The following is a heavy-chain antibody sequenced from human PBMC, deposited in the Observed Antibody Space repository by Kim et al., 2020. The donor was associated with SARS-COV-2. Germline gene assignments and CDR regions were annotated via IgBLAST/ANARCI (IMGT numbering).Heavy chain of an antibody. D-gene: IGHD5-18*01. J-gene: IGHJ4*02. CDR1: GFTFSSYS. V-gene: IGHV3-21*01. Sequence: GGSLRLSCAASGFTFSSYSMNWVRQAPGKGREWDSSISSSSSYIYYTDSVKGRFTISRDNAKNSLYLQMNSLRAEDTAVYYCARTLGSAMDVWGQGTLVTVSS. CDR2: ISSSSSYI. CDR3: ARTLGSAMDV.